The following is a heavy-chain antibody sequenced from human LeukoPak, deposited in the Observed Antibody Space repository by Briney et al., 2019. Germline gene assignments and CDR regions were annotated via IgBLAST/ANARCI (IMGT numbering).Heavy chain of an antibody. CDR2: ISAYNGNT. J-gene: IGHJ4*02. D-gene: IGHD4-17*01. CDR1: GYTFTSYG. CDR3: ARDLGYGDWYYFDY. Sequence: ASVKVSCKASGYTFTSYGISWVRQAPGQGLEWMGWISAYNGNTNYAQKLQGRVAMTTDTSTSTAYMELRSLRSDDTAVYYCARDLGYGDWYYFDYWGQGTLVTVSS. V-gene: IGHV1-18*01.